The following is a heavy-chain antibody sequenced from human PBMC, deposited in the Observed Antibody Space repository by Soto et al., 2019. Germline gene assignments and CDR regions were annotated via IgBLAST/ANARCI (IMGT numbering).Heavy chain of an antibody. CDR1: GFTFSNAW. Sequence: PGGSLRLSCAASGFTFSNAWMNWVRQAPGKGLEWVGRIKSKTDGGTTDYAAPVKGRFTISRDDSKNTLYLQMNSLKTEDTAVYYCTTQETSKDYYYYGMDVWGQGTTVTVSS. CDR3: TTQETSKDYYYYGMDV. CDR2: IKSKTDGGTT. J-gene: IGHJ6*02. V-gene: IGHV3-15*07.